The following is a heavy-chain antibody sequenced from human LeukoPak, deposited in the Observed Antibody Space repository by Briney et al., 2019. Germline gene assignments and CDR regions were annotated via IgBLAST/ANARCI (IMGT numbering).Heavy chain of an antibody. J-gene: IGHJ4*02. CDR1: GYTFTGYY. V-gene: IGHV1-2*02. CDR3: ARESGYCGGDCYSRY. Sequence: APVKVSCKASGYTFTGYYMHWVRQAPGQGLEWMGWINPNSGGTNYAQKFQGRVTMTRDTSISTAYMELSRLRSDDTAVYYCARESGYCGGDCYSRYWGQGTLVTVSP. D-gene: IGHD2-21*02. CDR2: INPNSGGT.